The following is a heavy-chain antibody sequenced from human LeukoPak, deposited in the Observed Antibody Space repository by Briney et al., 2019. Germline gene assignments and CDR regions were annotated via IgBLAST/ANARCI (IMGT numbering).Heavy chain of an antibody. J-gene: IGHJ4*02. CDR3: AKSMGGDPKYYYGSGSYFHTRYYFDY. Sequence: PGGSLRLSCAASGFIFSTYWMSWVRHAPGKGLEWVANIKQDGSEKYYVDSVKGRFTISRDNAKNSLYLQMNSLRAEDTAVYYCAKSMGGDPKYYYGSGSYFHTRYYFDYWGQGTLVTVSS. CDR2: IKQDGSEK. CDR1: GFIFSTYW. V-gene: IGHV3-7*03. D-gene: IGHD3-10*01.